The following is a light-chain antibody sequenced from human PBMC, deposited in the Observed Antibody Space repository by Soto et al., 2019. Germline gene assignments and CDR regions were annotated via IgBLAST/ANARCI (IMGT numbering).Light chain of an antibody. V-gene: IGLV2-8*01. CDR3: CSYAGSYNLGV. J-gene: IGLJ3*02. CDR1: SRDVGGYVY. Sequence: QSALTQPPSASGSPGESVTMSCSGTSRDVGGYVYVSWFQQHPGKAPKLIIFEVNKRPSGVPDRFSGSRSGNTASLTVSGLQLEDEADYYCCSYAGSYNLGVFGGGTKLTVL. CDR2: EVN.